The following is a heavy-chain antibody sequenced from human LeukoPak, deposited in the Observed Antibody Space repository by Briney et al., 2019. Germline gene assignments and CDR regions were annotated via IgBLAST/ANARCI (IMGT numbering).Heavy chain of an antibody. D-gene: IGHD6-6*01. CDR3: ARHASLSIAAYFEY. Sequence: SETLSLTCTVSGGSISSSSYYWGWIRQPPGKGLEWIGTIYYSGSTYHNPSLKSRVTISVDTSKNQFSLKLSSVSAADTAVYYCARHASLSIAAYFEYWGQGTLVTVSS. J-gene: IGHJ4*02. V-gene: IGHV4-39*01. CDR1: GGSISSSSYY. CDR2: IYYSGST.